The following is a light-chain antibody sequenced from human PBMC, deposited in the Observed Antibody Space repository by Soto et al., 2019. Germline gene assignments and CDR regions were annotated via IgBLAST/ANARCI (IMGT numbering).Light chain of an antibody. CDR2: GAS. Sequence: DFVMTQAPDSLTVSLGERATINCKSSQTVLYNSNNKNHLAWFQQKPGHPPKLLIYGASSRPSGVPDRFSGGGSGTDFTLTISSLQPEDVEVYYCQQYYSIPFAFGQGTKVDI. CDR1: QTVLYNSNNKNH. J-gene: IGKJ3*01. V-gene: IGKV4-1*01. CDR3: QQYYSIPFA.